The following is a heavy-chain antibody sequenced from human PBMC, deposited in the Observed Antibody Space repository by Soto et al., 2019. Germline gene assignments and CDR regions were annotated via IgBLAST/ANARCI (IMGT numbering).Heavy chain of an antibody. CDR3: ARDRGIFGVVRWFDP. D-gene: IGHD3-3*01. J-gene: IGHJ5*02. CDR2: IYYSGST. CDR1: GGSISSGGYY. Sequence: SETLSLTCTVSGGSISSGGYYWSWIRQHPGKGLEWIGYIYYSGSTYYNPSLKSRVTISVDTSKNQFSLKLSSVTAADTAVYYCARDRGIFGVVRWFDPWGQGTLVTVSS. V-gene: IGHV4-31*03.